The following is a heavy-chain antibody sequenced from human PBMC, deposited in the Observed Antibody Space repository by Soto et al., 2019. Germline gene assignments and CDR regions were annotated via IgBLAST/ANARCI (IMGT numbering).Heavy chain of an antibody. V-gene: IGHV1-69*12. D-gene: IGHD2-2*01. CDR3: ARHVPAAGYYYGMDV. CDR1: GGTFSSYA. Sequence: QVQLVQSGAEVKKPGSSVKVSCKASGGTFSSYAISWVRQAPGQGLEWMGGTIPIFGTANYAQKFQGRVTITADEPTSTAYMELSSLRSEDTAVYYCARHVPAAGYYYGMDVWGQGTTVTVSS. J-gene: IGHJ6*02. CDR2: TIPIFGTA.